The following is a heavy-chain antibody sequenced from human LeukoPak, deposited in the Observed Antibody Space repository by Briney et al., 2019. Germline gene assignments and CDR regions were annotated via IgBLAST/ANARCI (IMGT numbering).Heavy chain of an antibody. Sequence: GGSLRLSCAASGFTFSSYAMSWVRQAPGEGLELVSAISGSGGSTYYADSVKGRFTISRDNSKNTLYLQMNSLRAEDTAVYYCAKDWAPYYYDSSGYYDYWGQGTLVTVSS. CDR3: AKDWAPYYYDSSGYYDY. D-gene: IGHD3-22*01. CDR2: ISGSGGST. J-gene: IGHJ4*02. CDR1: GFTFSSYA. V-gene: IGHV3-23*01.